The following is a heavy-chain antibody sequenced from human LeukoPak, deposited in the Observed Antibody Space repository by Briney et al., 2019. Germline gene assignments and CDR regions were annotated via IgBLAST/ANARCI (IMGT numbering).Heavy chain of an antibody. J-gene: IGHJ4*02. CDR2: ISWNSGSI. V-gene: IGHV3-9*01. Sequence: PGGSLRLSCAASGFTFDDYAMHWVRQAPGKGLEWVSGISWNSGSIGYADSVKGRFTISRDNAKNSLYLQMNSLRAEDTAVYYCARDPLSVPAAADDIDYWGQGTLVTVSS. CDR1: GFTFDDYA. D-gene: IGHD2-2*01. CDR3: ARDPLSVPAAADDIDY.